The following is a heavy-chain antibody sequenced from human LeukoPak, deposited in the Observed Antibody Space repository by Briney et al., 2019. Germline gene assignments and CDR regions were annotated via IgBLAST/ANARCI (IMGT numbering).Heavy chain of an antibody. Sequence: ASVKVSCKASGYTFTSYDINWVRQATGQGLEWMVWMNPNSGNTGYAQKFQGRVTMTRNTSISTPYMELSSLRSEDTAVYYCARGGRAIKQQLEGNWFDPWGQGTLVTVSS. CDR1: GYTFTSYD. CDR3: ARGGRAIKQQLEGNWFDP. D-gene: IGHD6-13*01. CDR2: MNPNSGNT. J-gene: IGHJ5*02. V-gene: IGHV1-8*01.